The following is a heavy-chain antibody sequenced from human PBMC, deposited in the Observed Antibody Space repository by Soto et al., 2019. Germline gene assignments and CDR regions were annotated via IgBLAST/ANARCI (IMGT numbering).Heavy chain of an antibody. J-gene: IGHJ4*02. Sequence: SETLSLTFTVSGGPISRGGYFWSLIRQHPGKGLEWIAYIYYSGSTYYNPSLKSRVTISVDTSKNQFSLKLSSVTAADTAVYYCARVFFGTTVVRSYYYFDYWGQGTLVTVSS. CDR3: ARVFFGTTVVRSYYYFDY. CDR2: IYYSGST. D-gene: IGHD4-17*01. CDR1: GGPISRGGYF. V-gene: IGHV4-31*03.